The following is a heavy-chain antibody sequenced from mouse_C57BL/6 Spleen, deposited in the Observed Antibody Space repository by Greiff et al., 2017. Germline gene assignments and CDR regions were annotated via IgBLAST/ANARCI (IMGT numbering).Heavy chain of an antibody. V-gene: IGHV3-6*01. Sequence: DVKLQESGPGLVKPSQSLSLTCSVTGYSITSGYYWHWIRQFPGNKLEWMGYISYDGSHNYNPSLKNRISITRDTSKNQFFLKLNSVTTEDTATYYCARDITTVVAHWYFDVWGTGTTGTVSS. J-gene: IGHJ1*03. CDR3: ARDITTVVAHWYFDV. CDR1: GYSITSGYY. D-gene: IGHD1-1*01. CDR2: ISYDGSH.